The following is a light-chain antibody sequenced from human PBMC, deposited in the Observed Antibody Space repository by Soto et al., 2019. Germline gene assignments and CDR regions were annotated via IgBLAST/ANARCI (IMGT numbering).Light chain of an antibody. J-gene: IGKJ2*01. CDR3: QEYGSSYT. CDR1: QSVSSSY. CDR2: CAS. Sequence: EIVLTQSPGTLSLSPGERATLSCRASQSVSSSYLAWYQQKPGQAPRLLIYCASSRATGIPDRVSGSGSGTDFTLTISRLEPEDFAVYYCQEYGSSYTFGKGAKLEIK. V-gene: IGKV3-20*01.